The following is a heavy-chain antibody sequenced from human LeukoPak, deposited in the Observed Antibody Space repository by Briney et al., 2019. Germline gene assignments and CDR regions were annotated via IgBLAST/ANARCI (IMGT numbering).Heavy chain of an antibody. V-gene: IGHV5-51*01. J-gene: IGHJ5*02. Sequence: GESLKISCKGSGYSLTSYWIAWVRQKPGKGLEWMGIIYPGDSDTRYSPSFQGQVTISADTSITTAYLQWSSLTASDTAVYYCTAGFTVATTAAWGQGTLVTVSS. CDR3: TAGFTVATTAA. CDR1: GYSLTSYW. CDR2: IYPGDSDT. D-gene: IGHD4-17*01.